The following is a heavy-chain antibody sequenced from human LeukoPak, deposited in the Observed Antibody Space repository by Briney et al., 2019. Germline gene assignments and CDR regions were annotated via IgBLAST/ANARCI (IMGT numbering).Heavy chain of an antibody. Sequence: SETLSLTCIVSGGSISSYYWSWIRQPPGKGLEWIGYIYYSGSTNYNPSLKSRVTISVDTSKNQFSLKLSSVIAADTAVYYCAREARSSSFDYWGQGTLVTVSS. CDR2: IYYSGST. CDR3: AREARSSSFDY. J-gene: IGHJ4*02. D-gene: IGHD6-6*01. CDR1: GGSISSYY. V-gene: IGHV4-59*01.